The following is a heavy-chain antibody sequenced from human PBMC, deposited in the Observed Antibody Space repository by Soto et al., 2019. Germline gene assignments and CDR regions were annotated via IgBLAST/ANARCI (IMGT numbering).Heavy chain of an antibody. CDR3: ARESPLTFGGVIVADWFDP. Sequence: QVQLQQWGAGLLKPSETLSLTCAVYGGSFSGYYWSWIRQPPGKGLEWLGEINHSGSTNYNPSLKSRVTISVDTSKNQFSLKLSSVTAADTAVYYCARESPLTFGGVIVADWFDPWGQGTLVTVSS. CDR1: GGSFSGYY. D-gene: IGHD3-16*02. J-gene: IGHJ5*02. CDR2: INHSGST. V-gene: IGHV4-34*01.